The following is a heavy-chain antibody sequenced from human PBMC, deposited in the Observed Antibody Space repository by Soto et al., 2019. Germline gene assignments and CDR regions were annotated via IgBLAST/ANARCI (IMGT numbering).Heavy chain of an antibody. CDR3: ARGAVSGYNYFHYMDV. J-gene: IGHJ6*03. D-gene: IGHD6-19*01. V-gene: IGHV1-18*01. Sequence: QVALLQSGPEVKKPGASVKVSCKASIYIFTNYYIIWVRQAPGQGLEWVGWINPDNDNTNLAQRFQGRVTMTTDTSTTTAYMELRGLRSDDTGIYYCARGAVSGYNYFHYMDVWGEGTTVTVSS. CDR2: INPDNDNT. CDR1: IYIFTNYY.